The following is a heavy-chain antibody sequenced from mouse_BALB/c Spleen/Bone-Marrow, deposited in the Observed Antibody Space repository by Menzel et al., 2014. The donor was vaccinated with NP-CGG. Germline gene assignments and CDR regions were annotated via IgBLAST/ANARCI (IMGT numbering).Heavy chain of an antibody. CDR3: ARHHRFAYYFDY. CDR1: GYTFTNSR. CDR2: IHPNSGNT. V-gene: IGHV1S130*01. J-gene: IGHJ2*01. Sequence: QLKEPGSVLVRPGASVKLSCKASGYTFTNSRIHWAKQRPGQGLEWIGEIHPNSGNTNYNEKFKGKATLTVDASSSTAYVDLSSLTSEDSAVYYCARHHRFAYYFDYWGQGTTLTVSS.